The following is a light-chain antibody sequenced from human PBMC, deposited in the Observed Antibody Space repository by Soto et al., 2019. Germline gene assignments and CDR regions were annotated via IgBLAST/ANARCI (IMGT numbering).Light chain of an antibody. CDR2: AAS. Sequence: IQMTQSPSSLSASVADRVTITCRASQSIRRSLNWYQQKPGKAPKLLIYAASSLQSGVPSRFSGSGYGTDFTLTITSLQSEDFAIYYCQQSYSSPRTFAQGTKVDIK. V-gene: IGKV1-39*01. CDR1: QSIRRS. J-gene: IGKJ1*01. CDR3: QQSYSSPRT.